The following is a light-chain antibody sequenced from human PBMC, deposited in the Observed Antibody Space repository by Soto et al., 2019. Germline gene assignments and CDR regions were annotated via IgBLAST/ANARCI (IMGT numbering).Light chain of an antibody. CDR2: VAS. Sequence: DIQMTQSPSSLSASVGDRVTITCRASQSISSYLHWYQQKPGKAPKLLINVASTLQSGVPSRFSGSGSGTDFTLAITSLQPEDFATYYCQQSSSTLQTFGGGTRVEIK. CDR3: QQSSSTLQT. CDR1: QSISSY. V-gene: IGKV1-39*01. J-gene: IGKJ4*01.